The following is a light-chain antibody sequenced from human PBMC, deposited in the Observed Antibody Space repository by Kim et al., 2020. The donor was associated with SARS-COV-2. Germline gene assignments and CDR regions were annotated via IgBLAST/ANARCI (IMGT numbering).Light chain of an antibody. CDR3: RSSTRGSTNYV. J-gene: IGLJ1*01. CDR1: SSDPGSYHY. CDR2: AVS. Sequence: SVTITCTGPSSDPGSYHYVSWYQQPPGKAPILMIYAVSNRPSGVSDRFSGSTSGNTASLTIYGLQAEDEADYYCRSSTRGSTNYVFGTGTQVTVL. V-gene: IGLV2-14*03.